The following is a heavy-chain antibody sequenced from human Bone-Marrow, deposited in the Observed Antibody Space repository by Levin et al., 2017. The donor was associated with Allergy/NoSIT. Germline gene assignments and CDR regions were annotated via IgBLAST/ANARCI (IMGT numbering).Heavy chain of an antibody. J-gene: IGHJ6*02. Sequence: GGSLRLSCAASGFTFSSYWMHWVRQAPGKGLVWVSRINSDGSSTSYADSVKGRFTISRDNAKNTLYLQMNSLRAEDTAVYYCARDPDTAMVSEVDYGMDVWGQGTTVTVSS. CDR2: INSDGSST. CDR3: ARDPDTAMVSEVDYGMDV. CDR1: GFTFSSYW. V-gene: IGHV3-74*01. D-gene: IGHD5-18*01.